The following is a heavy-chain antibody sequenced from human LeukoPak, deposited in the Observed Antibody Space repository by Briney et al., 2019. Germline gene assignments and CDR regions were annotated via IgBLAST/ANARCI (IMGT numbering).Heavy chain of an antibody. CDR2: IYYSGST. V-gene: IGHV4-59*01. J-gene: IGHJ4*02. CDR3: ARSSSGYYYVPSYYFDY. Sequence: SETLSLPCTVSGGSISSYYWSWIRQPPGKGLEWIGYIYYSGSTNYNPSLKSRVTISVDTSKNQFSLKLSSVTAADTAVYYCARSSSGYYYVPSYYFDYWGQGTLVTVSS. D-gene: IGHD3-22*01. CDR1: GGSISSYY.